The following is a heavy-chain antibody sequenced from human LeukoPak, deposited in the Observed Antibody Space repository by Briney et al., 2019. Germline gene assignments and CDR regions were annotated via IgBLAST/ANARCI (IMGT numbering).Heavy chain of an antibody. CDR3: ARGPEIEVAGTTFGEYKWFHP. CDR2: IMPIFGTA. D-gene: IGHD6-19*01. Sequence: ASVKVSFKTSGGTLSNYPVSWVRQAPGQGLEWMGGIMPIFGTAHYAEKFQATVTITAEESTSTVFMELRSLESEDTAVYYCARGPEIEVAGTTFGEYKWFHPWGQGTLLTVTS. V-gene: IGHV1-69*13. J-gene: IGHJ5*02. CDR1: GGTLSNYP.